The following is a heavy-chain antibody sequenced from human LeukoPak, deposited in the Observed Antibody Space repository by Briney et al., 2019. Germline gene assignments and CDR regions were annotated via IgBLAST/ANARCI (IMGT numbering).Heavy chain of an antibody. D-gene: IGHD2-8*01. V-gene: IGHV3-30*04. CDR3: ARVYE. CDR1: GFTFSSYA. J-gene: IGHJ4*02. Sequence: GGSLRLSCAASGFTFSSYAMHWVRQAPGKGLEWVAVISYDGSNKYYADSVKGRFTISRDNSKNTLYLQMNSPRAEDTAVYYCARVYEWGQGTLVTVSS. CDR2: ISYDGSNK.